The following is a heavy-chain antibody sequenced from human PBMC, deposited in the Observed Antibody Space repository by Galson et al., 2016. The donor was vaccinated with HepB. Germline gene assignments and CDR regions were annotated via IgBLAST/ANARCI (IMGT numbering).Heavy chain of an antibody. CDR3: ARGRPSGREDFFEY. CDR2: IIPIVNMP. J-gene: IGHJ4*02. CDR1: GGTFNNYA. D-gene: IGHD5-12*01. Sequence: SVKVSCKASGGTFNNYAFSWVRQAPGRRLEWMGRIIPIVNMPNYAQKFQGRITITADKSTTTVYMEVSDLTSEDTAVYYCARGRPSGREDFFEYWGQGTLVTVSS. V-gene: IGHV1-69*04.